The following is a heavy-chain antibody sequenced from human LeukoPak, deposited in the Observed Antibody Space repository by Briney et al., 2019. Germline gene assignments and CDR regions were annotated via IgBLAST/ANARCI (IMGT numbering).Heavy chain of an antibody. Sequence: ASLKVSCKASGYTFTGYYMNWVRQAPGQGLEWMGWINPNGGGTNYAQKFQGRVTMTRDRSISTAYMELSRLRSDDTAVYYCARDRIEMATISDYYYYMYVCGKGTTVTVSS. CDR2: INPNGGGT. CDR3: ARDRIEMATISDYYYYMYV. J-gene: IGHJ6*03. CDR1: GYTFTGYY. V-gene: IGHV1-2*02. D-gene: IGHD5-24*01.